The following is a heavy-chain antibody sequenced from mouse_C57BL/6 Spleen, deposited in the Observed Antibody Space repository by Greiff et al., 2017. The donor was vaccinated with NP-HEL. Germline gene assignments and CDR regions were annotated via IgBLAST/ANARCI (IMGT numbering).Heavy chain of an antibody. D-gene: IGHD2-5*01. V-gene: IGHV3-6*01. CDR2: ISYDGSN. Sequence: EVKLQESGPGLVKPSQSLSLTCSVTGYSITSGYYWNWIRQFPGNKLEWMGYISYDGSNNYNPSLKNRISITRDPSKNQFFLKLNSVTTEDTATYYCAREGAYYSKSFDYWGQGTTLTVSS. CDR3: AREGAYYSKSFDY. CDR1: GYSITSGYY. J-gene: IGHJ2*01.